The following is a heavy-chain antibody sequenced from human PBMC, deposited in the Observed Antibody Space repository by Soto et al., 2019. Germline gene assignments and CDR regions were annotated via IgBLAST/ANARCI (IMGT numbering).Heavy chain of an antibody. D-gene: IGHD5-18*01. Sequence: GGSLRLSCAASGFTFSSYGMHWVRQAPGKGLEWVAVISYDGSNKYYADSVKGRFTISRDNSKNTLYLQMNSLRAEDTAVYYCAKDHGGYSYGFDYWGQGTLVTVSS. J-gene: IGHJ4*02. CDR3: AKDHGGYSYGFDY. CDR1: GFTFSSYG. CDR2: ISYDGSNK. V-gene: IGHV3-30*18.